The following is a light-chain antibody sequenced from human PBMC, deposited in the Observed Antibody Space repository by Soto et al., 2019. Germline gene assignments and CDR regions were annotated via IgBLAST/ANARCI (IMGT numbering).Light chain of an antibody. J-gene: IGKJ1*01. Sequence: EIVLTQSPGTLSLSPGERATLSCRASQSVSSSYLAWYQQKPGQAPRLLIYGASSRATGIPDRFSGSGSGTHFTLTISRLEPEDFAVYYCQQYGSSTGWTFGQGTKVDSK. CDR1: QSVSSSY. CDR2: GAS. V-gene: IGKV3-20*01. CDR3: QQYGSSTGWT.